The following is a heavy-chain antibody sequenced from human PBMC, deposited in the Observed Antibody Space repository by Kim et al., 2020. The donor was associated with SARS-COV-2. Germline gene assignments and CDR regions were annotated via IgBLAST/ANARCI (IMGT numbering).Heavy chain of an antibody. CDR3: ARDLWAFGGVIGLFDP. CDR2: ISSSSSYI. V-gene: IGHV3-21*01. CDR1: GFTFSSYS. Sequence: GGSLRLSCAASGFTFSSYSMNWVRQAPGKGLEWVSSISSSSSYIYYADSVKGRFTISRDNAKNSLYLQMNSLRAEDTAVYYCARDLWAFGGVIGLFDPWGQGTLVTVSS. J-gene: IGHJ5*02. D-gene: IGHD3-16*02.